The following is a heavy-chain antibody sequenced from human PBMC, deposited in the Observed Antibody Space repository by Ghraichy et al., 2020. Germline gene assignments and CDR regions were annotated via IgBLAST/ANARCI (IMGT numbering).Heavy chain of an antibody. J-gene: IGHJ6*02. CDR1: GGSFSAYF. CDR3: ARASIRDGMDV. D-gene: IGHD5-12*01. CDR2: ITHTGGT. Sequence: GSLRLSCGVYGGSFSAYFWTWIRQPPGKGLEWIGQITHTGGTNYNPSLKSRVTISVDTSKKQFSLNLRSLTAADTAVYFCARASIRDGMDVWGQGTTVTVSS. V-gene: IGHV4-34*01.